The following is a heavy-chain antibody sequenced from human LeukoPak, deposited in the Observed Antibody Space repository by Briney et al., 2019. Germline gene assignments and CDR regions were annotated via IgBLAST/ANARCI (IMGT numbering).Heavy chain of an antibody. V-gene: IGHV3-11*04. CDR1: GFTFSDYY. CDR2: ISTSVTTT. Sequence: GGSLSLSFTASGFTFSDYYMSWIRQAPGKGLEWISYISTSVTTTYYADSVKGRFTISRDDAKNSLYLQMNSLRADDTALYYCARVRGSYSVDYWGQGTLVTVSS. J-gene: IGHJ4*02. D-gene: IGHD3-10*01. CDR3: ARVRGSYSVDY.